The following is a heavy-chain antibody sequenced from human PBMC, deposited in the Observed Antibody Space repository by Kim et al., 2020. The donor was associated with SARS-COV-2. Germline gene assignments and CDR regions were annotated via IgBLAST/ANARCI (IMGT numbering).Heavy chain of an antibody. CDR3: ARDGDLYSSGKDAFDI. J-gene: IGHJ3*02. Sequence: GGSLRLSCAASGFTFSSYWMTWVRQAPGKGLEWVATIKQDGNQKYYVDSVKGRFTISRDNAKNSLYLQMNSLRAEDTAAYYCARDGDLYSSGKDAFDIWGQGAMVTVSS. V-gene: IGHV3-7*01. D-gene: IGHD6-19*01. CDR1: GFTFSSYW. CDR2: IKQDGNQK.